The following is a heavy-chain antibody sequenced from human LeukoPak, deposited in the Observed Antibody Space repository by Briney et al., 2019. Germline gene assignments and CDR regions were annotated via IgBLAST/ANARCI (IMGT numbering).Heavy chain of an antibody. CDR2: IVVGSGNT. CDR1: GFTFTSSA. D-gene: IGHD2-2*03. V-gene: IGHV1-58*01. CDR3: ARGFGYCSSTSCSRGYWFDP. Sequence: SVKVSCKASGFTFTSSAVQWVRQARGQRLEWIGWIVVGSGNTNYAQKFQGRVTITADKSTSTAYMELSSLRSEDTAVYYCARGFGYCSSTSCSRGYWFDPWGQGTLVTVSS. J-gene: IGHJ5*02.